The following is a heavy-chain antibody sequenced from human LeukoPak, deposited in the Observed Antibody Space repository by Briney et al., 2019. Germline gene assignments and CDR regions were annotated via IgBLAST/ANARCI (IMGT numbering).Heavy chain of an antibody. V-gene: IGHV4-30-2*01. D-gene: IGHD1-1*01. CDR1: GGSISSGGYS. Sequence: SETLSLTCAVPGGSISSGGYSWSWIRQPPGKGLEWIGYIYHSGSTYYNPSLKSRVTISVDRSKNQFSLKLSSVTAADTAVYYCARADTVSTGPDFWGQGTLITVSS. J-gene: IGHJ4*02. CDR3: ARADTVSTGPDF. CDR2: IYHSGST.